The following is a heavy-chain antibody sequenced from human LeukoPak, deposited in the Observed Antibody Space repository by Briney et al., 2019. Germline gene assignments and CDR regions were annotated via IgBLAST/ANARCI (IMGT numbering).Heavy chain of an antibody. CDR2: IYYSGST. CDR3: ARDQTSVAGTGYNWFDP. D-gene: IGHD6-19*01. J-gene: IGHJ5*02. Sequence: SETLSLTCTVSGGSISSSTYYWGWIRQPPGKGLEWIGTIYYSGSTYYNPSLKSRVTISVDTSKNQFSLRLRSVTAADTAVYYCARDQTSVAGTGYNWFDPWGQGTLVTVSS. CDR1: GGSISSSTYY. V-gene: IGHV4-39*02.